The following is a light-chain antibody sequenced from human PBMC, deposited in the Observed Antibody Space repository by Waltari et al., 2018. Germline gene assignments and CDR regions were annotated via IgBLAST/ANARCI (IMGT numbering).Light chain of an antibody. J-gene: IGLJ1*01. CDR1: NIGSNS. CDR2: DDS. Sequence: SHVLTQPPSVSVAPGKTARITCGGNNIGSNSVHWYQQKPGQAPVLVMYDDSDRPSGIPVRFSGSYSGNTATLTISGVEAGDEADYYWHVWDRSSDHWEVFGTGTKVTVL. V-gene: IGLV3-21*04. CDR3: HVWDRSSDHWEV.